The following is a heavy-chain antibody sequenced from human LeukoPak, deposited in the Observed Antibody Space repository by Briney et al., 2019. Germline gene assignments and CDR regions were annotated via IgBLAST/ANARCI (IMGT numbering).Heavy chain of an antibody. CDR1: GFTFSTYW. J-gene: IGHJ4*02. Sequence: GGSLRLSCAASGFTFSTYWMTWVRQAPGKGLEWVANIKQDGSQKYYVDSVKGRFTISRDNAKNSLYLQMDSLRAEDTAVYYCARDTGCAGGTCFSFYDYWGQGTLVTVSS. D-gene: IGHD2-15*01. CDR3: ARDTGCAGGTCFSFYDY. V-gene: IGHV3-7*01. CDR2: IKQDGSQK.